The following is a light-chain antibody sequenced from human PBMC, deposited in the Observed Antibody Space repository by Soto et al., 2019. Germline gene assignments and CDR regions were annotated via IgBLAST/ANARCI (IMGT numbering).Light chain of an antibody. Sequence: DIQMTQSPSSLSESVGDRVTITCRASRSISNYLNWYQQKSGNAPKLLIHAASTLQSGAPSRFSGSGSGTDFTLTISSLQLEDFVTYYCQQSYSTPYTFGQGTNLEIK. J-gene: IGKJ2*01. CDR2: AAS. CDR1: RSISNY. V-gene: IGKV1-39*01. CDR3: QQSYSTPYT.